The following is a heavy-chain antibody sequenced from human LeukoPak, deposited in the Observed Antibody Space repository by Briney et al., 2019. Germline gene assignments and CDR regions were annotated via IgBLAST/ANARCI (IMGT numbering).Heavy chain of an antibody. CDR1: GGSTSSYY. Sequence: SETLSLTCTVSGGSTSSYYWSWIRQRAGKGLEWIGRIYTSGSTNYNPSLKSRVTMSVDTSKNQFSLKLSSVTAADTAVYYCASRTVAGNFPYWGQGTLVTVSS. J-gene: IGHJ4*02. D-gene: IGHD6-19*01. CDR3: ASRTVAGNFPY. CDR2: IYTSGST. V-gene: IGHV4-4*07.